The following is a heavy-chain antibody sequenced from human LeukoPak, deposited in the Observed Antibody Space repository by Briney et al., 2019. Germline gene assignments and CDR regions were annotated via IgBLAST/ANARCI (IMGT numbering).Heavy chain of an antibody. Sequence: SGTLSLTCAVSGGSISRSIWWSWVRQPPGKGLQWLAEIHHSGSTNCNPSLKSRVTISVDKSKNQFSLNLNSVTAADTAVYYCASKAIGLENAFDIWGQGTMVTVSS. CDR2: IHHSGST. V-gene: IGHV4-4*02. D-gene: IGHD3/OR15-3a*01. J-gene: IGHJ3*02. CDR1: GGSISRSIW. CDR3: ASKAIGLENAFDI.